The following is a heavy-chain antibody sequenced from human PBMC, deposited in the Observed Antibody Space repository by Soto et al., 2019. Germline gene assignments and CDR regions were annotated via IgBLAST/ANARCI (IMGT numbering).Heavy chain of an antibody. J-gene: IGHJ4*02. D-gene: IGHD3-16*01. Sequence: GGSLRLSCAASGFLFSSYAMHWVRQAPGKGLEWVAVISYDGSNKYYADSVKGRFTISRDNSKNTILLQMNSLRAEDTALYYCAKGSEVNPYWGQGTLVTVSS. V-gene: IGHV3-30*18. CDR2: ISYDGSNK. CDR1: GFLFSSYA. CDR3: AKGSEVNPY.